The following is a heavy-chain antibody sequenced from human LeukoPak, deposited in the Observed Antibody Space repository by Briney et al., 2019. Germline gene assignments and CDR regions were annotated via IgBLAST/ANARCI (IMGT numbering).Heavy chain of an antibody. V-gene: IGHV1-8*01. CDR3: ARKYYDFWSGYYAYYYMDV. CDR2: MNPNSGNT. D-gene: IGHD3-3*01. CDR1: GYTFTSYD. J-gene: IGHJ6*03. Sequence: ASVKVSCKASGYTFTSYDINWVRQATGQGLEWMGWMNPNSGNTGYAQKFQGRVTMTRNTSISTAYMELSSLRSEDTAVYYCARKYYDFWSGYYAYYYMDVWDKGTTVTVSS.